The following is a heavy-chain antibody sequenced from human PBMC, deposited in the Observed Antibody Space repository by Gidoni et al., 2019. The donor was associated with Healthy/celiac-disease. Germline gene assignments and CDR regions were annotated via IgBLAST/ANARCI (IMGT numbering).Heavy chain of an antibody. CDR2: ISAYNGNT. D-gene: IGHD4-17*01. CDR1: G. J-gene: IGHJ3*01. Sequence: GISWVRQAPGQGLEWMGWISAYNGNTNYAQKLQGRVTMTTDTSTSTAYMELRSLRSDDTAVYYCAREGKAGWDYAFWGQGTMVTVSS. V-gene: IGHV1-18*01. CDR3: AREGKAGWDYAF.